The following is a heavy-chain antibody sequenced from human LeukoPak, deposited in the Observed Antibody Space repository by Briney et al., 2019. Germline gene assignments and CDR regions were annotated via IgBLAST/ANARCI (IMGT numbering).Heavy chain of an antibody. CDR2: IFGGGKT. CDR1: GFPVSSNH. D-gene: IGHD6-13*01. Sequence: PGGSLRLSCAVSGFPVSSNHMGWVRQAPGKGLEWVSVIFGGGKTSYAGSVQGRVTLSRDNSKNTLYLQMTRLRVEDTAVYYCAAWRGSSWFDYWGQGTLVTVSP. J-gene: IGHJ4*02. CDR3: AAWRGSSWFDY. V-gene: IGHV3-53*01.